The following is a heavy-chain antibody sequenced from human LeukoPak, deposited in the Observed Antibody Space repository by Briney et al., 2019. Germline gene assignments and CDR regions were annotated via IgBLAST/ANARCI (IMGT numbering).Heavy chain of an antibody. CDR3: AKEGGYCSGGSCYSGYFDY. J-gene: IGHJ4*02. D-gene: IGHD2-15*01. CDR2: ISSSSSYI. CDR1: GFTFSSYS. Sequence: GGSLRLSCAASGFTFSSYSMNWVRQAPGKGLEWVSSISSSSSYIYYADSVKGRFTISRDNAKNSLYLQMNSLRAEDTAVYYCAKEGGYCSGGSCYSGYFDYWGQGTLVTVSS. V-gene: IGHV3-21*04.